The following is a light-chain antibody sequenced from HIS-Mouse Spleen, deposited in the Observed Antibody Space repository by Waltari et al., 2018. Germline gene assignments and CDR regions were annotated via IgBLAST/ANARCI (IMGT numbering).Light chain of an antibody. Sequence: QSAPTQPRSVSGSPGQSVTISCTGTSSDVGGYNYFSWYQQHPGKAPKLMIYDVSKRPSGVPDRFSGSKSGNTASLTISGLQAEDEADYYCCSYAGSYTYVFGTGTKVTVL. CDR2: DVS. CDR1: SSDVGGYNY. V-gene: IGLV2-11*01. J-gene: IGLJ1*01. CDR3: CSYAGSYTYV.